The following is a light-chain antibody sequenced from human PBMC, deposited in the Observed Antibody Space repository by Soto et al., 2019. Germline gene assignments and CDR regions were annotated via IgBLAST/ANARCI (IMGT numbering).Light chain of an antibody. Sequence: QSALTQPASVSGSPGQSITISCTGTTSDVGSHNFVSWYQQLPGKAPKLLIYEVTNRPSGTSNRFSGSKSGNTASLTISGLQAEDEADYYCSSYAGSSTNYVFGTGTKLTVL. J-gene: IGLJ1*01. CDR3: SSYAGSSTNYV. CDR2: EVT. V-gene: IGLV2-14*01. CDR1: TSDVGSHNF.